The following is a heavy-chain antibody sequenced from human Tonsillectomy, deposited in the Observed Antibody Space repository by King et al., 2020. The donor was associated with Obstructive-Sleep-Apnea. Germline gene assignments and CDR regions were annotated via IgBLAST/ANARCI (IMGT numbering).Heavy chain of an antibody. CDR2: IYHSGST. Sequence: QLQESGPGLVKPSGTLSLTCAVSGGSISSSNWWSWVRQPPGKGLEWIGEIYHSGSTNYNPSLKSRVTISVDESKNQFSLKLSSVTAADTAVYYCARDSVAVTTLLGGMDVWGQGTTVTVSS. J-gene: IGHJ6*02. CDR1: GGSISSSNW. V-gene: IGHV4-4*02. CDR3: ARDSVAVTTLLGGMDV. D-gene: IGHD4-11*01.